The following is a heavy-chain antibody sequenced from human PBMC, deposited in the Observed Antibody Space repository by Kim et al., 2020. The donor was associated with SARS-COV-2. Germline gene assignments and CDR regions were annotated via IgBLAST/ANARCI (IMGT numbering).Heavy chain of an antibody. CDR3: ARQSHDILTGGPNPVPWYYYYGMDV. Sequence: SETLSLTCTVSGGSISSSSYYWGWIRQPPGKGLEWIGSIYYSGSTYYNPSLKSRVTISVDTSKNQFSLKLSSVTAADTAVYYCARQSHDILTGGPNPVPWYYYYGMDVWGQGTTVTVSS. J-gene: IGHJ6*02. CDR2: IYYSGST. D-gene: IGHD3-9*01. CDR1: GGSISSSSYY. V-gene: IGHV4-39*01.